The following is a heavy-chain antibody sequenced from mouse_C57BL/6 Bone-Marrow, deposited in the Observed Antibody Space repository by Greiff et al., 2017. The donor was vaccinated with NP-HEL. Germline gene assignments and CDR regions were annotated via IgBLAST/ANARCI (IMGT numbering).Heavy chain of an antibody. CDR2: IHPNSGST. Sequence: QVQLKQPGAELVKPGASVKLSCKASGYTFTSYWMHWVKQRPGQGLEWIGMIHPNSGSTNYNEKFKSKATLTVDKSSSTAYMQLSSLTSEDSAVYYCARPLVVAHWYFDVWGTGTTVTVSS. J-gene: IGHJ1*03. D-gene: IGHD1-1*02. CDR3: ARPLVVAHWYFDV. CDR1: GYTFTSYW. V-gene: IGHV1-64*01.